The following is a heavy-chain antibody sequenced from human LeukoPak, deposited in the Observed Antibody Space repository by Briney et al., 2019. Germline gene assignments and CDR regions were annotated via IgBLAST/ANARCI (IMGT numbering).Heavy chain of an antibody. CDR1: GGSISSGGYY. V-gene: IGHV4-31*03. D-gene: IGHD3-22*01. CDR2: IYYSGST. J-gene: IGHJ4*02. Sequence: SETLSLTCTVSGGSISSGGYYWSWIRQHPGKGLEWIGYIYYSGSTYYNPSFKSRVTISVDTSKNQFSLKLSSVTAADTAVYYCAIASRTYYYDSSGYFREYYFDYWGQGTLVTVSS. CDR3: AIASRTYYYDSSGYFREYYFDY.